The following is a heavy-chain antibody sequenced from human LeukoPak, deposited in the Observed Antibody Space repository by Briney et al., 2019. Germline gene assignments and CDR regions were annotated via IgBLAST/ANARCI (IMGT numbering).Heavy chain of an antibody. V-gene: IGHV3-21*01. CDR2: ISSGSTSI. J-gene: IGHJ6*02. CDR1: GFTFSSYS. D-gene: IGHD3-10*01. Sequence: GGSLRLSCAASGFTFSSYSMNWVRQAPGKGQEWVSSISSGSTSIYYADSVKGRFTISRDNAKNSLYLQMSSLRAEDTAAYYCARHTGPYYGSGSYGLDVWGQGTTVTVSS. CDR3: ARHTGPYYGSGSYGLDV.